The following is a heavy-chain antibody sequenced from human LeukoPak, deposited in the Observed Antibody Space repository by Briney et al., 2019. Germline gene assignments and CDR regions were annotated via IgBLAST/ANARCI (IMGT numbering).Heavy chain of an antibody. D-gene: IGHD3-3*01. J-gene: IGHJ6*03. Sequence: PGGSLRLSCATSGFTFSSYAVAWVRQAPGKGLEWVSSISNTGSNTYYADSVKGRFTISRYNSKNTLSLQMSSLTAEDTAVYYCAARRGYYHYMDVWGKGTTVTVSS. CDR1: GFTFSSYA. CDR3: AARRGYYHYMDV. CDR2: ISNTGSNT. V-gene: IGHV3-23*01.